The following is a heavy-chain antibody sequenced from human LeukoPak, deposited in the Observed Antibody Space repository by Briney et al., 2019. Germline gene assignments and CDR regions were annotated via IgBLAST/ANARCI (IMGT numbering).Heavy chain of an antibody. V-gene: IGHV3-23*01. CDR3: ARVSRSDGGGFDY. D-gene: IGHD3-16*01. Sequence: GGSLRLSCAASGFTFSNYAMSWVRQAPGKGLEWVSSVSNSGDRTYYADSVKGRFTISRDNAKNSLYLQMNSLRAEDTAVYYCARVSRSDGGGFDYWGQGTLVTVSS. CDR2: VSNSGDRT. J-gene: IGHJ4*02. CDR1: GFTFSNYA.